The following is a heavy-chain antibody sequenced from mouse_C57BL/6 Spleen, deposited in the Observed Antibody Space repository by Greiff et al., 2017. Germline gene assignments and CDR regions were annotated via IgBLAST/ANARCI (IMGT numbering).Heavy chain of an antibody. V-gene: IGHV1-18*01. J-gene: IGHJ2*01. D-gene: IGHD2-10*02. CDR1: GYTFTDYN. CDR2: INPNNGGT. Sequence: DVKLVESGPELVKPGASVKIPCKASGYTFTDYNMDWVKQSHGKSLEWIGDINPNNGGTIYNQKFKGKATLTVDKSSSTAYMELRSLTSEDTAVYYCARRKYASYYFDYWGQGTTLTVSS. CDR3: ARRKYASYYFDY.